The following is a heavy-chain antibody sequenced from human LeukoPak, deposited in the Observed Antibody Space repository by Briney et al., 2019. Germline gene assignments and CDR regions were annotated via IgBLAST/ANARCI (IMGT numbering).Heavy chain of an antibody. D-gene: IGHD6-19*01. Sequence: SQTLSLTCAISGDSVSSKSATWNWIRQSPSRGLEWLGKTYYRSKWYNDSAVSVTSRITISPDTSKNQFSLQLYSVTPEDTAVYYCARDPRVSAGWQFDYWGQGTLVTVSS. V-gene: IGHV6-1*01. J-gene: IGHJ4*02. CDR2: TYYRSKWYN. CDR3: ARDPRVSAGWQFDY. CDR1: GDSVSSKSAT.